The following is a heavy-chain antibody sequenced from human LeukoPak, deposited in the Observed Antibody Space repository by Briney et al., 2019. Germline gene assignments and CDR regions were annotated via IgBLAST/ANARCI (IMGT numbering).Heavy chain of an antibody. V-gene: IGHV3-30*18. CDR2: ISYDGSNK. CDR1: GFTFSSYV. D-gene: IGHD4-11*01. Sequence: GGSLRLSCAASGFTFSSYVMHWVRQAPGKGLEWVAVISYDGSNKYYADSVKGRFTISRDNSKNTLYLQMNSLRAEDTAVYYCAKDSSNYGLDYWGQGTLVTVSS. CDR3: AKDSSNYGLDY. J-gene: IGHJ4*02.